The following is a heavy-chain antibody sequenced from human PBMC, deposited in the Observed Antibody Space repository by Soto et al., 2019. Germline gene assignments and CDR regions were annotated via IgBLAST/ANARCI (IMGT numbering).Heavy chain of an antibody. CDR1: GGSISGHY. V-gene: IGHV4-59*11. CDR3: ARVGSSGWSPDY. D-gene: IGHD6-19*01. CDR2: IFYSGST. Sequence: PSETLSLTCTVSGGSISGHYWIWIRQSPGKGREWSGYIFYSGSTNYNPSLKSRVTISVDTSKNQFSLKLSSVTAADTAVYYCARVGSSGWSPDYWGQGTLVTVSS. J-gene: IGHJ4*02.